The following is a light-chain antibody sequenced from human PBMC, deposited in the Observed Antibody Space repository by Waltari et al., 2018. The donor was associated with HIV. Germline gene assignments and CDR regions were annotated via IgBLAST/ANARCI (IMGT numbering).Light chain of an antibody. J-gene: IGLJ1*01. V-gene: IGLV2-14*01. Sequence: QSALTPPASVSGSPGHAITISCPGTSSDVGGYKFFPWYQHHPGNAPKLLIYEVSKRPSGVSNRFSGSKSDNTASLTISGLQAEDEADYYCSSYTSDYTYVFGSGTEVTVL. CDR1: SSDVGGYKF. CDR3: SSYTSDYTYV. CDR2: EVS.